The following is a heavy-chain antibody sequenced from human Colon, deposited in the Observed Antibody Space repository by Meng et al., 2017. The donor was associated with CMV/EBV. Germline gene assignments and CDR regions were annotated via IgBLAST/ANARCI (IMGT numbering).Heavy chain of an antibody. D-gene: IGHD1-7*01. V-gene: IGHV4-59*01. CDR2: VSHNGRT. Sequence: GSLRLSCTVSRGYIGNYYWSWIRQSPGRGLEWIGSVSHNGRTSYSPALKSRVAISVDTSKNQFSLKLNSVTTADTAVYYCARGEWNYIGWFDPWGQGSLVTVSS. CDR3: ARGEWNYIGWFDP. CDR1: RGYIGNYY. J-gene: IGHJ5*02.